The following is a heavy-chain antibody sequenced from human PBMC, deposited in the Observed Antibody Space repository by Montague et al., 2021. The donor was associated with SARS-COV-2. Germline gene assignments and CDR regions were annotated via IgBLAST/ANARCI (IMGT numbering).Heavy chain of an antibody. CDR1: EFTFSSYA. CDR2: ISYDGSNK. CDR3: ARGTGISSGWFDY. Sequence: SLRLSCAASEFTFSSYAMHWVRQAPGKGLEWVAVISYDGSNKYYADSVKGRFTISRDNSKNTLYLQMNSLRAEDTAVYYCARGTGISSGWFDYWGQGTLVTVSS. D-gene: IGHD6-19*01. J-gene: IGHJ4*02. V-gene: IGHV3-30-3*01.